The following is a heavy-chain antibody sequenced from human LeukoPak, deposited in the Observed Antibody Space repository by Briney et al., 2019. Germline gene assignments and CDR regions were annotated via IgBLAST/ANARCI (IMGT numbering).Heavy chain of an antibody. D-gene: IGHD3-22*01. CDR2: IYYSGST. Sequence: KSSETLSLTCTVSGGSISSYYWSWIRQPPGEGLEWIGYIYYSGSTSYNPSLKSRVTISVDTSKNQFSLKLSSVTAADTAVYYCATVTPNYYDRGAYYYYMDVWGKGTTVTVSS. J-gene: IGHJ6*03. CDR1: GGSISSYY. CDR3: ATVTPNYYDRGAYYYYMDV. V-gene: IGHV4-59*01.